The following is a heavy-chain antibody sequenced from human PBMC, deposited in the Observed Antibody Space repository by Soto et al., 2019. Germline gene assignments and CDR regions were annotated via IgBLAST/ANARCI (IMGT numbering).Heavy chain of an antibody. CDR1: GGSLSGYY. D-gene: IGHD1-26*01. V-gene: IGHV4-34*01. Sequence: PSETLSLTCAVYGGSLSGYYWTWIRQPPGKGLEWIGNVYHTGSTYYNPSLKSRVTISVDTSKNQFSLKLTSVTAADAAVYYCARQAYSGSYDHWGQGTLVNVS. CDR2: VYHTGST. J-gene: IGHJ5*02. CDR3: ARQAYSGSYDH.